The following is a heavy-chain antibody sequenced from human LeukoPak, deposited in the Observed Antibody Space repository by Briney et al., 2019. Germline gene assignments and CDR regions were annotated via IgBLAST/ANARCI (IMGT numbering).Heavy chain of an antibody. CDR3: ARRDDSSGYHKIFDY. J-gene: IGHJ4*02. CDR1: GFTLSSYG. CDR2: IYYGENT. V-gene: IGHV4-39*01. D-gene: IGHD3-22*01. Sequence: GSLRLSCAASGFTLSSYGMHWVRQPPGKGLEWIGNIYYGENTYYNPSLKSRVTISIDTSNNQFYLKLSSLTAADTAVYYCARRDDSSGYHKIFDYWGQGTLVTVSS.